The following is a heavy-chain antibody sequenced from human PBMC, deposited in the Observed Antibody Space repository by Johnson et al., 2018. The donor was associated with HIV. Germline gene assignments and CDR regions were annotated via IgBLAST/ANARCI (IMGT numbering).Heavy chain of an antibody. CDR3: AKARVRYSSGWYLAFDI. J-gene: IGHJ3*02. CDR1: GFTFGGEW. CDR2: IKTDGRNK. Sequence: VQLVESGGGLVQPGGSLRLSCVASGFTFGGEWMHWVRPAPGQGLVWVSRIKTDGRNKAYADSLRGRFTLARDNAQNSLHLQMNSLRAEDTAFYYFAKARVRYSSGWYLAFDIWGQGTMVTVSS. V-gene: IGHV3-74*01. D-gene: IGHD6-19*01.